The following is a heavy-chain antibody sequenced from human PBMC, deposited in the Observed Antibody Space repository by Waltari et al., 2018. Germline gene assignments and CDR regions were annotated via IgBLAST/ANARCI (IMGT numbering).Heavy chain of an antibody. CDR2: INAGNGNT. CDR3: ARAYTAGASYYYYGMDV. J-gene: IGHJ6*02. V-gene: IGHV1-3*01. CDR1: GYTFTSYA. D-gene: IGHD3-16*01. Sequence: QVQLVQSGAEVKKPGASVKVSCKASGYTFTSYAMHWVRQAPGQRLEWMGWINAGNGNTKYSQKFQGRVTITRDTSASTAYMELSSLRSEDTAVYYCARAYTAGASYYYYGMDVWGQGTTVTVSS.